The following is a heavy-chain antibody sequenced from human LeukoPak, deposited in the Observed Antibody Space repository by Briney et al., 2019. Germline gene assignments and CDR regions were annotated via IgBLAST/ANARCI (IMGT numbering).Heavy chain of an antibody. CDR1: GYTFTGYY. V-gene: IGHV1-8*02. Sequence: ASVKVSCKASGYTFTGYYMHWVRQAPGQGLEWMGWMNPNSGNTGYAQKFQGRVTMTRNTSISTAYMELSSLRSEDTAVYYCARGGTGSSWYAYYYYMDVWGKGTTVTISS. J-gene: IGHJ6*03. CDR2: MNPNSGNT. CDR3: ARGGTGSSWYAYYYYMDV. D-gene: IGHD6-13*01.